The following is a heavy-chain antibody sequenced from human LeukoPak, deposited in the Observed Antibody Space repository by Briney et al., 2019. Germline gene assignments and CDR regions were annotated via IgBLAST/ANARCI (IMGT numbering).Heavy chain of an antibody. CDR1: GYTFTGYY. CDR2: INPNSGGT. Sequence: ASVKVSCKASGYTFTGYYMHWVRQAPGQGLEWMGWINPNSGGTNYAQKFQGRVTMTRDTSISTAYMELSRLRSDDTAVYYCARAHPSGWYEHYYYMDVWGEGTTVTVSS. V-gene: IGHV1-2*02. D-gene: IGHD6-19*01. CDR3: ARAHPSGWYEHYYYMDV. J-gene: IGHJ6*03.